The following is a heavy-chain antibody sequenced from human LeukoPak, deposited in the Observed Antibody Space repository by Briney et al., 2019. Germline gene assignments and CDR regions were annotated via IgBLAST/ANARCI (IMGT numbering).Heavy chain of an antibody. CDR3: ARHRGYSYGLSGWFDP. Sequence: PSETLSLTCTVPGGSISSYYWSWIRQPPGKGLEWIGYIYYSGSTNYNPSLKSRVTISVDTSKNQFSLKLSSVTAADTAMYYCARHRGYSYGLSGWFDPWGQGTLVTVSS. D-gene: IGHD5-18*01. J-gene: IGHJ5*02. CDR2: IYYSGST. V-gene: IGHV4-59*01. CDR1: GGSISSYY.